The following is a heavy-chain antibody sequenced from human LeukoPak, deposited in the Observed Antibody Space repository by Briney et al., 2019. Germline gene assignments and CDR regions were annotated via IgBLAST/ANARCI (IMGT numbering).Heavy chain of an antibody. CDR1: GFTFRSYA. Sequence: GGSLRLSCAASGFTFRSYAMSWVRQAPGKGLEWVSAISGSGVSTYYADSVKGRFTISRDNSKNKLYLQMNSLRAEDTAVYYCAKIPSYYYDSSGYSNFDYWGQGTLVTVSS. D-gene: IGHD3-22*01. J-gene: IGHJ4*02. V-gene: IGHV3-23*01. CDR2: ISGSGVST. CDR3: AKIPSYYYDSSGYSNFDY.